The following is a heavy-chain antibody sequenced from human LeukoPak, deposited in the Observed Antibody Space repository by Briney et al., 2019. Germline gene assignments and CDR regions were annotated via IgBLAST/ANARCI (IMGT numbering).Heavy chain of an antibody. CDR2: IYPDDSDT. V-gene: IGHV5-51*01. J-gene: IGHJ3*02. CDR3: ARQGPDLPFDI. CDR1: GYSFTSYW. Sequence: GESLKISCETSGYSFTSYWIGWVRQLPGKGLEWMGIIYPDDSDTRYSPSFQGQVTFSADMSISAAYLQWSSLKASDTAMYYCARQGPDLPFDIWGQGTMVTVSS.